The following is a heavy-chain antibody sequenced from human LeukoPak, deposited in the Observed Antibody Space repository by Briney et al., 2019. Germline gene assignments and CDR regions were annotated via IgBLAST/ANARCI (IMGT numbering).Heavy chain of an antibody. D-gene: IGHD5-18*01. Sequence: GGSLRLSCAASGFTFSSYGMHWVRQAPGKGLEWVAVISYDGSNKYYADSVKGRFTISRDNSKNTLYLQMNSLRAEDTAVYYCAKDPRGYSYGHWDFDYWGQGTLVTVSS. J-gene: IGHJ4*02. V-gene: IGHV3-30*18. CDR3: AKDPRGYSYGHWDFDY. CDR1: GFTFSSYG. CDR2: ISYDGSNK.